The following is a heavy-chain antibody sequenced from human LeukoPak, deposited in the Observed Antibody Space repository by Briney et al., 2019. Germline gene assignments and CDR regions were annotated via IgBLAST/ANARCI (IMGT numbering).Heavy chain of an antibody. D-gene: IGHD5-12*01. CDR3: ARVDIVATSYYYGMDV. CDR2: MNPNSGNT. J-gene: IGHJ6*02. Sequence: ASVKVSCKASGYSFTSYGITWVRQATGQGLEWMGWMNPNSGNTGYAQKFQGRVTMTRNTSISTAYMELSSLRSEDTAVYYCARVDIVATSYYYGMDVWGQGTTVTVSS. V-gene: IGHV1-8*02. CDR1: GYSFTSYG.